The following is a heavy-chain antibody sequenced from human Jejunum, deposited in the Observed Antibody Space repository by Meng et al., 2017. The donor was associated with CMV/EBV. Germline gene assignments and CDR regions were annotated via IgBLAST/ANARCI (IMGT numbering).Heavy chain of an antibody. CDR2: IDWDDDK. D-gene: IGHD2-15*01. J-gene: IGHJ4*02. V-gene: IGHV2-70*20. CDR3: ARTKGGRGFIDY. Sequence: GFYFSTSGMCVSWVRQPPGKALEWLALIDWDDDKYYSTSLKTRLTISKDTSKNQVVLTMSNMDPVDTATYYCARTKGGRGFIDYWGQGTLVTVSS. CDR1: GFYFSTSGMC.